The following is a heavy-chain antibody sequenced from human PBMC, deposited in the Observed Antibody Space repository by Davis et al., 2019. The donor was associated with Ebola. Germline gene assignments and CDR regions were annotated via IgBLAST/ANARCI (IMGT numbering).Heavy chain of an antibody. CDR3: ARATLKDAYCSGGSCYSDAFDI. CDR1: GGSISSYY. V-gene: IGHV4-59*01. J-gene: IGHJ3*02. CDR2: IYYSGST. Sequence: MPSETLSLTCTVSGGSISSYYWSWIRQPPGKGLEWIGYIYYSGSTNYSPSLKSRVTISVDTSKNQFSLKLSSVTAADTAVYYCARATLKDAYCSGGSCYSDAFDIWGQGTMVTVSS. D-gene: IGHD2-15*01.